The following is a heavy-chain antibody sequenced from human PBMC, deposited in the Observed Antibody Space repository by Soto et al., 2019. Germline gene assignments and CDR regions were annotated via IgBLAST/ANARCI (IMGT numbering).Heavy chain of an antibody. D-gene: IGHD2-2*01. Sequence: GGSLRLSCSASGFTFSSYAMHWVRQAPGKGLEYVSAISSNGGSTYYADSVKGRFTISRDNSKNTLYLQMSSLRAEDTAVYYCVEEKYLSDIYCSSTSCYQRMGFDYWGQGTLVTVSS. CDR2: ISSNGGST. J-gene: IGHJ4*02. V-gene: IGHV3-64D*08. CDR3: VEEKYLSDIYCSSTSCYQRMGFDY. CDR1: GFTFSSYA.